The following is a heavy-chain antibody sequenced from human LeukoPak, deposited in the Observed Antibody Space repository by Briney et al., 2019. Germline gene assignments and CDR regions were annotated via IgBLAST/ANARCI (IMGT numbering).Heavy chain of an antibody. CDR2: ISFDGNNK. Sequence: GGSLRLSCAASGFTFSSYGMHWVRQAPGKGLEWVAVISFDGNNKYYADSVKGRFTISRDNSKNRLYLQMNSLRAEYTAVYYCAKDHYDTGGTYSFDPWGQGTLVTVSS. D-gene: IGHD2-8*02. CDR1: GFTFSSYG. V-gene: IGHV3-30*18. J-gene: IGHJ5*02. CDR3: AKDHYDTGGTYSFDP.